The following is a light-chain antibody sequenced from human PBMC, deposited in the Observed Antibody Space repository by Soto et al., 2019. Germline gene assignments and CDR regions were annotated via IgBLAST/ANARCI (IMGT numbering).Light chain of an antibody. Sequence: EVVLTQSPGTLSLSPGESATLSCRASQSVSSSNLAWYQHKPGQAPRLLIYAASSRATGIPDRFSGSGSGTDFTLIISGLEPEDFAVYYCQQYGSSPLTFGGGTKVEIK. CDR2: AAS. CDR1: QSVSSSN. J-gene: IGKJ4*01. V-gene: IGKV3-20*01. CDR3: QQYGSSPLT.